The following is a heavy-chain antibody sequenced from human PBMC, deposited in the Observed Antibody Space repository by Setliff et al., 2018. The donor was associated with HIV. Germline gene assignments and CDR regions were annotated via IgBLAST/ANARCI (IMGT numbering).Heavy chain of an antibody. Sequence: SETLSLTCTVSGGSISGSSYYWGWIRQSPEKGLEWIGSIFHAGSTDYNPSLKSRVTISVDTSKNQFSLKLSSLTAADTAVYYCARYRRDDYYLTAYFDSWGQGTLVTVSS. D-gene: IGHD1-26*01. CDR3: ARYRRDDYYLTAYFDS. CDR2: IFHAGST. V-gene: IGHV4-39*07. J-gene: IGHJ4*02. CDR1: GGSISGSSYY.